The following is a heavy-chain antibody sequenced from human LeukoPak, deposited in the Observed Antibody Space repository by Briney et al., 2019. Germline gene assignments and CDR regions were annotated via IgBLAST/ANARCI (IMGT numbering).Heavy chain of an antibody. CDR3: AKAYYDTSGHY. V-gene: IGHV3-23*01. D-gene: IGHD3-22*01. Sequence: GGSLRLSCAASGFPFSSYGMSWVRQAPGKGLEWVSAISGSGGSTYYADSVKGRFTISRDNSKNTLFLQMNSLRAEDTAVYYCAKAYYDTSGHYWGQGTLVTVSS. J-gene: IGHJ4*02. CDR1: GFPFSSYG. CDR2: ISGSGGST.